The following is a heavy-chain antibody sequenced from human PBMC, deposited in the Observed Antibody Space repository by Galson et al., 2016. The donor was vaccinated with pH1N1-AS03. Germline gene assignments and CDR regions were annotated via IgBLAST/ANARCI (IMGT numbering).Heavy chain of an antibody. J-gene: IGHJ3*01. CDR3: ARETTRAGEFDL. CDR1: GFTFSSHS. V-gene: IGHV3-30-3*01. CDR2: ISYHGNNK. D-gene: IGHD1-1*01. Sequence: SLRLSCAASGFTFSSHSMHWARQAPDEGLEWVAGISYHGNNKFYAHSVKGRFTISRDSLTNTLDLQMNSLSAEDSAVYFCARETTRAGEFDLWGRGTVVTVSS.